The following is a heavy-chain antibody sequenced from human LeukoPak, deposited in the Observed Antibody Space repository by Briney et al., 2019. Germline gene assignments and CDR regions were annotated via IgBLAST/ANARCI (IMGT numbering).Heavy chain of an antibody. Sequence: PGGSLRLSCAASGFTFSSYAMGWVRQAPGKGLEWVSTLSTGGDRTYYADSVKGRFTISRDTSKNTLYVEMNSLRAEDTAIYYCVKEGGLYNSGGYFDYWGQGTLVTVSS. CDR1: GFTFSSYA. CDR3: VKEGGLYNSGGYFDY. V-gene: IGHV3-23*01. J-gene: IGHJ4*02. D-gene: IGHD5-24*01. CDR2: LSTGGDRT.